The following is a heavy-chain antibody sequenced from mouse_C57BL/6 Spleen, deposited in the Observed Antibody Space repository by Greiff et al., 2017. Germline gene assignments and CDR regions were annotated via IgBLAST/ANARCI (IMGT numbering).Heavy chain of an antibody. CDR3: ARGPPLRGYMDY. Sequence: VQLQQPGAELVRPGSSVKLSCKASGYTFTSYWMDWVKQRPGQGLEWIGNIYPSDSETHYNQKFKDKATLTVDKSSSTAYMQLSSLTSEDSAVYYCARGPPLRGYMDYWGQGTSLTVSS. CDR2: IYPSDSET. CDR1: GYTFTSYW. J-gene: IGHJ2*02. V-gene: IGHV1-61*01. D-gene: IGHD1-1*01.